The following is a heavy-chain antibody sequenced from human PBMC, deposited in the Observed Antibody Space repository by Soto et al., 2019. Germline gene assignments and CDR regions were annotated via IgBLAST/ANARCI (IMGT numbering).Heavy chain of an antibody. Sequence: PGGSLRLSCTGSCFTFADYTMSWVRQAPGKGLEWVGLIRSEANGGTTHYAASVHGGFIISRDDSRGIAFLQMNNLKSEDTAVYYCTRVGKFDYWGQGTLVTVSS. J-gene: IGHJ4*02. D-gene: IGHD1-26*01. V-gene: IGHV3-49*04. CDR1: CFTFADYT. CDR3: TRVGKFDY. CDR2: IRSEANGGTT.